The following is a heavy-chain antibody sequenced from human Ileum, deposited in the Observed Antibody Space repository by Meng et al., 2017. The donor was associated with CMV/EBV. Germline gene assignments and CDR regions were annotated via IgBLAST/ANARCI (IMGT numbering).Heavy chain of an antibody. D-gene: IGHD3-3*01. CDR1: GFTVSSYS. V-gene: IGHV3-21*01. CDR3: ARANLRFLDPPYYYYYGMDV. CDR2: ISSSSSYI. J-gene: IGHJ6*02. Sequence: GESLKISCAASGFTVSSYSMNWVRQAPGKGLEWVSSISSSSSYIYYADSVKGRFTISRDNAKNSLYLQMNSLRAEDTAVYYCARANLRFLDPPYYYYYGMDVWGQGTTVTVSS.